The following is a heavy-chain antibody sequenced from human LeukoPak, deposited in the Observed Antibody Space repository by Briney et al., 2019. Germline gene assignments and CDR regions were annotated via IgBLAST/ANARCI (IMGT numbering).Heavy chain of an antibody. CDR1: GGSISSYY. CDR3: ARRLYPDWFDP. D-gene: IGHD2-2*02. V-gene: IGHV4-59*01. Sequence: PSETLSLTCTVSGGSISSYYWSWIRQPPGKGLEWIGYIYYSGSTNYNPSLKSRVTISVDTSKNQLSLKLSSVTAADTAVYYCARRLYPDWFDPWGQGTLVTVSS. J-gene: IGHJ5*02. CDR2: IYYSGST.